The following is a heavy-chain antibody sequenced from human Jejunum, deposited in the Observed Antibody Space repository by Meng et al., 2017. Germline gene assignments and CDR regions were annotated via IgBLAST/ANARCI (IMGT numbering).Heavy chain of an antibody. CDR2: INYSGST. CDR1: GGSMSAYY. D-gene: IGHD2-15*01. Sequence: QVQLQESGPGLVKSSETLSLTCTVSGGSMSAYYCSWIRQPPGKGLELIGYINYSGSTNYKPSLKSRVTISVDTSMNQFSLKLSSVTAADTAVYYCARMIGSGPFDYWVQGTLVTVSS. J-gene: IGHJ4*02. V-gene: IGHV4-59*08. CDR3: ARMIGSGPFDY.